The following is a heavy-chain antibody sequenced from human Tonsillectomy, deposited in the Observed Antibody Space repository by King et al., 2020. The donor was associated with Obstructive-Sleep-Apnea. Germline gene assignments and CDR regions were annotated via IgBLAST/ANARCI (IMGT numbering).Heavy chain of an antibody. V-gene: IGHV1-8*01. Sequence: QLVQSGAEVKKPGDSVKVSCKASGSTFTSYDINRVRQATGQGLDWMGWMNPNRGTTGYAQKFQGRVTMTRNTSISTAYMELSSLRSEDTAVYYSARRTAASDRFFQHWGQGTLVTVSS. D-gene: IGHD6-13*01. CDR2: MNPNRGTT. J-gene: IGHJ1*01. CDR3: ARRTAASDRFFQH. CDR1: GSTFTSYD.